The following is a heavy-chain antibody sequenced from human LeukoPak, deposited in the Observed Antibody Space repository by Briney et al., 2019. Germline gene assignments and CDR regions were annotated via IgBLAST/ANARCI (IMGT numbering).Heavy chain of an antibody. CDR3: AREGAGDYYDSSGQIDY. CDR2: IIPIFGTA. J-gene: IGHJ4*02. V-gene: IGHV1-69*01. Sequence: VRQAPGQGLEWMGGIIPIFGTANYAQKFQGRVTITADESTSTAYMELSSLRSEDTAVYYCAREGAGDYYDSSGQIDYWGQGALVTVSS. D-gene: IGHD3-22*01.